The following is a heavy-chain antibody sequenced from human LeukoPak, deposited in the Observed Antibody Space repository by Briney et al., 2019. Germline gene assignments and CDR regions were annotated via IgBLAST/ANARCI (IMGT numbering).Heavy chain of an antibody. CDR1: GFTFSSHA. J-gene: IGHJ6*02. V-gene: IGHV3-23*01. CDR3: AKDGWYCSSTSCYGYYGMDV. D-gene: IGHD2-2*01. Sequence: GGSLRLSCAASGFTFSSHAMSWVRQAPGKGLEWVSAISGSGGSTYYADSVKGRFTISRDNSKNTLYLQMNSLRAEDTAVYYCAKDGWYCSSTSCYGYYGMDVWGQGTTVTVSS. CDR2: ISGSGGST.